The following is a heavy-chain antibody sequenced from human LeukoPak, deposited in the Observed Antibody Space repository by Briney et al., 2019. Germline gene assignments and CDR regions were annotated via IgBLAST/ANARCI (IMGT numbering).Heavy chain of an antibody. CDR2: ISGSGGST. Sequence: GGSLRLSCAASGFTFSSYAMNWVRQAPGQGLEWVSAISGSGGSTYYADSVKGRFTISRDNSKNTLYLQMNSLRAEDTAVYYCVKASYDFWSGSFDYWGQGTLVSVSS. V-gene: IGHV3-23*01. CDR1: GFTFSSYA. J-gene: IGHJ4*02. CDR3: VKASYDFWSGSFDY. D-gene: IGHD3-3*01.